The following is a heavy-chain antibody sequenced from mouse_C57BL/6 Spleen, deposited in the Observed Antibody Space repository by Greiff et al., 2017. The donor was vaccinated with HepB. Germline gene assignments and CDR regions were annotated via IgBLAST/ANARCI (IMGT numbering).Heavy chain of an antibody. CDR3: ARDSNYLGAMDY. CDR1: GYTFTDYN. Sequence: EVQLQQSGPELVKPGASVQIPCKASGYTFTDYNMDWVKQSHGKRLEWIGDINPNNGGNIYNQKFKGKATLTVDKSSSTAYMELRSLTSEDTAVYYWARDSNYLGAMDYWGQGTSVTVSS. D-gene: IGHD2-5*01. J-gene: IGHJ4*01. V-gene: IGHV1-18*01. CDR2: INPNNGGN.